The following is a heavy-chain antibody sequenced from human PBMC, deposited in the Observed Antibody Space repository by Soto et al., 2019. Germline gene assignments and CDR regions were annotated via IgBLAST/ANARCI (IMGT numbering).Heavy chain of an antibody. V-gene: IGHV1-3*01. D-gene: IGHD3-22*01. J-gene: IGHJ6*02. CDR3: ARGPDYYDSSGYYYYYYGMDV. CDR1: GYTFTSYA. CDR2: INAGNGNT. Sequence: VASVKVSCKASGYTFTSYAMHWVRQAPGQRLEWMGWINAGNGNTKYSQKFQGRVTITRDTSASTAYMELSSLRSEDTAVYYCARGPDYYDSSGYYYYYYGMDVWGQGTTVTVSS.